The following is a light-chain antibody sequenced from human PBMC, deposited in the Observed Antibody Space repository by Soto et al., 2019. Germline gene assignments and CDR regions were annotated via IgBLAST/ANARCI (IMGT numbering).Light chain of an antibody. CDR2: DVS. CDR1: SSDVGGYNY. Sequence: QSVLTQPASVSGSPGQSITISCTGTSSDVGGYNYVSWYQQHPGKAPKLMIYDVSNRPSGVSNRFSGSKSGNTASLTISGLQAEDEADYYCSSYTSSTTYVFGTRTEVTVL. V-gene: IGLV2-14*01. CDR3: SSYTSSTTYV. J-gene: IGLJ1*01.